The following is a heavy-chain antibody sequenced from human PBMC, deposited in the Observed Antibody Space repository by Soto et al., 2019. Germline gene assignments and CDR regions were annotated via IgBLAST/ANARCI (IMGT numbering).Heavy chain of an antibody. Sequence: ASVKVSCKASGYTFTGYYMHWVRQAPGQGLEWMGWINPNSGGTNYAQKNQGWVTMTRDTSISTAYMELSRLRSDDTAVYYCAIDREVVVPAAIRHYYYYGMDVWGQGTTVTVSS. CDR2: INPNSGGT. V-gene: IGHV1-2*04. D-gene: IGHD2-2*01. CDR1: GYTFTGYY. J-gene: IGHJ6*02. CDR3: AIDREVVVPAAIRHYYYYGMDV.